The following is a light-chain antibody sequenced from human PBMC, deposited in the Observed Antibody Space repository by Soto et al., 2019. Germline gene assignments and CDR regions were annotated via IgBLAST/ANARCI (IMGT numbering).Light chain of an antibody. J-gene: IGLJ3*02. V-gene: IGLV2-23*02. CDR1: SSDVGSYDL. CDR3: CSYAGSNTFVV. Sequence: QSALTQPASVSGSPGQSITISCTGVSSDVGSYDLVSWYQHHPGRAPKLIIYEAIKRPSGVSIRFSASKSGNTASLTISGLQAEDEADYYCCSYAGSNTFVVFGGGTQLTVL. CDR2: EAI.